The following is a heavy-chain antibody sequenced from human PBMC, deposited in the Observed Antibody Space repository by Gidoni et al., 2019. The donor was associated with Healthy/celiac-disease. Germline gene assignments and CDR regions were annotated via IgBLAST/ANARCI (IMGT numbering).Heavy chain of an antibody. CDR3: ARGQGSFTMTVVSHPDY. V-gene: IGHV3-30*03. CDR2: ISYDGSNK. D-gene: IGHD3-22*01. CDR1: GFPFSSYG. J-gene: IGHJ4*02. Sequence: QVQVVESGGGVVQPGRSLRLSCAASGFPFSSYGMHWVRQAPGKGLEWVAVISYDGSNKYYADSVKGRFTISRDNSKNTVYLQMNSLRPEDTAVYYCARGQGSFTMTVVSHPDYWGQGTLVTVSS.